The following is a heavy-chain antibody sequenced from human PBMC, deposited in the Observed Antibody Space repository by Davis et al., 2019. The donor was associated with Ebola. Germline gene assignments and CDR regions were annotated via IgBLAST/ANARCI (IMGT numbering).Heavy chain of an antibody. CDR3: AKGEGVLWWPYGMDV. J-gene: IGHJ6*02. D-gene: IGHD2-21*01. CDR1: GFTFSSYS. CDR2: ISSSSSYI. V-gene: IGHV3-21*04. Sequence: PGGSLRLSCAASGFTFSSYSMNWVRQAPGTGLSWVSSISSSSSYIYYADSVKGRFTISRDNAKNSLYLQMNSLRAEDTAVYYCAKGEGVLWWPYGMDVWGQGTTVTVSS.